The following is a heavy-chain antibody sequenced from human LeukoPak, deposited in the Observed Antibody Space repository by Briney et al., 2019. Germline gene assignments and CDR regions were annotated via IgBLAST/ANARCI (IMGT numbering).Heavy chain of an antibody. J-gene: IGHJ4*02. V-gene: IGHV1-2*02. CDR1: GYTFTGYY. CDR2: INPNSGGT. D-gene: IGHD1-26*01. Sequence: ASVKASCKASGYTFTGYYMHWVRQAPGQGLEWMGWINPNSGGTNYVQKFQGRVTMTRDTSISTAYMELSRLRSDDTAVYYCARASPWELVYYFDYWGQGTLVTVSS. CDR3: ARASPWELVYYFDY.